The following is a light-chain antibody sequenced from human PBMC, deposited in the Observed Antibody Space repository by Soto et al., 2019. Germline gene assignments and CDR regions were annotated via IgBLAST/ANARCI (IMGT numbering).Light chain of an antibody. CDR1: QSIHTN. Sequence: ETVMTQSEATLSVSPGERATLSCRASQSIHTNLAWYQQKPGQPPRLLIYGASTRVTGIPTRFSGCGSGTEFTLTISSLQSEDFAVYYCQQYNNWPRTFGQGTNVEIK. J-gene: IGKJ1*01. CDR2: GAS. V-gene: IGKV3-15*01. CDR3: QQYNNWPRT.